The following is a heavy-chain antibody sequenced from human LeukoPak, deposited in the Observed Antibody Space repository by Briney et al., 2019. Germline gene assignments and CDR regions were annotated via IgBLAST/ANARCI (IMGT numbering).Heavy chain of an antibody. CDR1: GGSISSGDYY. CDR3: AGGYDSSGPYPY. J-gene: IGHJ4*02. V-gene: IGHV4-30-4*02. Sequence: NPSETLSLTCTVSGGSISSGDYYWSWIRQPPGKGLEWIGYIYYSGSTYYNPSLKSRVTISVDTSKNQFSLKLSSVTAADTAVYYCAGGYDSSGPYPYWGQGTLVTVSS. D-gene: IGHD3-22*01. CDR2: IYYSGST.